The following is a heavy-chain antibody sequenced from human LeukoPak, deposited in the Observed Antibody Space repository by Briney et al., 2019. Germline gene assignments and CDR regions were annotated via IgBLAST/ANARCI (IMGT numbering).Heavy chain of an antibody. CDR1: GFIFSRYS. V-gene: IGHV3-21*01. J-gene: IGHJ6*02. Sequence: KPGGSLRLSCAASGFIFSRYSMNWVRQAPGKGLEWVSSISSSSSYIYYADSVKGRFTISRDNAKNSLYLQMNSLRAEDTAVYYCARALYCSSTSCSPEYGMDVWGQGTTVTVSS. CDR3: ARALYCSSTSCSPEYGMDV. D-gene: IGHD2-2*01. CDR2: ISSSSSYI.